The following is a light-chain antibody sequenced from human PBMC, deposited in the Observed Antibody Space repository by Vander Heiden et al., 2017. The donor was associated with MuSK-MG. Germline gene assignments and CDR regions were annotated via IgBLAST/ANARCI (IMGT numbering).Light chain of an antibody. CDR3: QQRGNWLFT. CDR2: DAS. V-gene: IGKV3-11*01. CDR1: QSISSY. J-gene: IGKJ3*01. Sequence: EIALTQSPATLSSSAGERATLSCRASQSISSYLAWYQQKPGQAPRLLIYDASNRATGIPARFSGSGSGTDFTLTISSLEPEDFAVYYCQQRGNWLFTFGHGTRVDIK.